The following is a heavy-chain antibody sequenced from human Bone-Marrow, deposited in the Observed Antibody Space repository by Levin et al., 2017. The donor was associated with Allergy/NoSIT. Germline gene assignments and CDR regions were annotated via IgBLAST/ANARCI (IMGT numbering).Heavy chain of an antibody. CDR1: GFSFISYA. CDR3: AKEGEGTAMITSSPVIDS. D-gene: IGHD5-18*01. CDR2: VSQSGENT. J-gene: IGHJ4*02. Sequence: PGGSLRLSCAASGFSFISYAMTWVRQAPGKGLEWVSTVSQSGENTYYTDSVKGRFTISRDNSKDTLYLQMSSLRAEDTAFYYCAKEGEGTAMITSSPVIDSWGQGTLVTVSS. V-gene: IGHV3-23*01.